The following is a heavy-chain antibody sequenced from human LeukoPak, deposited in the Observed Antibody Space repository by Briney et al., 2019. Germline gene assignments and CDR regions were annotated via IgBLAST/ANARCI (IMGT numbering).Heavy chain of an antibody. D-gene: IGHD3-22*01. CDR3: ARDINPYYYDSSGYYSGRWFDP. J-gene: IGHJ5*02. CDR2: IYTSGST. Sequence: SQTLSLTCTVSGGSISSYYWSWIRQPAGKGLEWIGRIYTSGSTNYNPSLKSRVTMSVDTSKNQFSLKLSSVTAADTAVYYCARDINPYYYDSSGYYSGRWFDPWGQGTLVTVSS. V-gene: IGHV4-4*07. CDR1: GGSISSYY.